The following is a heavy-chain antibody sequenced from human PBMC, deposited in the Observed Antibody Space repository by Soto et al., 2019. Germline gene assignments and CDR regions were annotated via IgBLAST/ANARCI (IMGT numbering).Heavy chain of an antibody. J-gene: IGHJ4*02. CDR2: IYPGGDT. Sequence: EVQLVETGGGLIQPGGPLRLSCAASEFTVSSNHMSWVRQAPGKGLEWVSVIYPGGDTYYAASVRGRFTISRDNSKNTLYLHMNSLRAEDTAVYYCASIRIPYVSDRRLAAFYFDYWGQGTLVTVSS. CDR3: ASIRIPYVSDRRLAAFYFDY. CDR1: EFTVSSNH. D-gene: IGHD3-16*01. V-gene: IGHV3-53*02.